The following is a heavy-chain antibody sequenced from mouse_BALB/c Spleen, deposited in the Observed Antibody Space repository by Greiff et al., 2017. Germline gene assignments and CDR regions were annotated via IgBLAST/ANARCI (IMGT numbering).Heavy chain of an antibody. CDR3: ARGIYDGYYDYAMDY. CDR1: GFTFSSYG. J-gene: IGHJ4*01. Sequence: EVHLVESGGGLVQPGGSLKLSCAASGFTFSSYGMSWVRQTPDKRLELVATINSNGGSTYYPDSVKGRFTISRDNAKNTLYLQMSSLKSEDTAMYYCARGIYDGYYDYAMDYWGQGTSVTVSS. V-gene: IGHV5-6-3*01. D-gene: IGHD2-3*01. CDR2: INSNGGST.